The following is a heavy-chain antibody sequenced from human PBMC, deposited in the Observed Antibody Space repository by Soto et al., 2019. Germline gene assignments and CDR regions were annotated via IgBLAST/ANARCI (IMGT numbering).Heavy chain of an antibody. CDR3: AHCSPPAAN. Sequence: QVQLVESGGGVVQPGRSLRLSCAASAFSFSSYGMHWVRQAPGKGMEWVAVISYDGSNKYYADSVKGPFTISRDNYKNSLYPQLNSLRAEDTAVYYCAHCSPPAANWGQGTLVTVSS. J-gene: IGHJ4*02. V-gene: IGHV3-30*03. CDR1: AFSFSSYG. D-gene: IGHD2-21*02. CDR2: ISYDGSNK.